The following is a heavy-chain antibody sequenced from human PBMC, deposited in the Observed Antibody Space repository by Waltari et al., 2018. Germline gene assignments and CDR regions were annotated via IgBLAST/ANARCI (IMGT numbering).Heavy chain of an antibody. D-gene: IGHD4-17*01. Sequence: QVQLQESGPGLVKPSETLSLTCTVSGGSISSYYWSWIRQPPGKGLEWIGYIYYSGSTNDKPELRSRVTIAVDTSKNRFSLKLGSVTAADTAVYYCARADYGDYGVGWVDPWGQGTLVTVSS. CDR1: GGSISSYY. CDR2: IYYSGST. J-gene: IGHJ5*02. V-gene: IGHV4-59*01. CDR3: ARADYGDYGVGWVDP.